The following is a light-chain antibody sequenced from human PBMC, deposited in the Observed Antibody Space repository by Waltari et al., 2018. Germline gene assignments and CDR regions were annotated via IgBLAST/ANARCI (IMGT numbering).Light chain of an antibody. CDR1: NIESKS. Sequence: YVVTQPPSVSVAPGKKATLTCGGENIESKSVTWYQQKPGQALILVIFEDRDRPSGSRERFSGSNVGNTAPLTISWVEAGDEADYHCQVWDDTTNSGVFGGGTRLTVL. CDR3: QVWDDTTNSGV. V-gene: IGLV3-21*04. J-gene: IGLJ3*02. CDR2: EDR.